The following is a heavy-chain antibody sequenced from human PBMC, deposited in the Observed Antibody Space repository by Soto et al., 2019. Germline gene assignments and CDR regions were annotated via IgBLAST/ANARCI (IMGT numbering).Heavy chain of an antibody. V-gene: IGHV3-74*03. J-gene: IGHJ4*02. CDR2: INNDASST. CDR3: VYCGGGCYSGGGFAY. CDR1: EFTFSTYW. D-gene: IGHD2-21*02. Sequence: EVQLVESGGGLVQPGGSLRLSCVVSEFTFSTYWMHWVRQVPGKGLVWVSRINNDASSTTYADSVKGRFTISRDNAKNTLSLQMSSQRAEDTAVYYCVYCGGGCYSGGGFAYWGQATPVTATS.